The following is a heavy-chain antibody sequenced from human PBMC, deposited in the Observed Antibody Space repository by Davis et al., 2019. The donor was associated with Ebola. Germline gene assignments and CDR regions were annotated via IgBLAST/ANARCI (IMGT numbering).Heavy chain of an antibody. CDR1: GGSISSGGYS. V-gene: IGHV4-30-2*01. Sequence: SETLSLTCAVSGGSISSGGYSWSWIRQPPGKGLEWIGYIHDSGSTYYNPSLKSRVTISVDTSKNQFSLTLSSVTAAATAMYYCARRGTSSWYAGWFDPWGQGTLVTVSS. D-gene: IGHD6-13*01. CDR2: IHDSGST. J-gene: IGHJ5*02. CDR3: ARRGTSSWYAGWFDP.